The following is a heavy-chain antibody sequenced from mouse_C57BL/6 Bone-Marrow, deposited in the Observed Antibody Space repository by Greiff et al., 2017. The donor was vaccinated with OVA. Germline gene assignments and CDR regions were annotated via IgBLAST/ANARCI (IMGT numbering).Heavy chain of an antibody. D-gene: IGHD1-1*02. CDR3: ARWNYGYWYFDV. CDR2: ISSGSSTI. J-gene: IGHJ1*03. V-gene: IGHV5-17*01. Sequence: EVNVVESGGGLVKPGGSLKLSCAASGFTFSDYGMHWVRQAPEKGLEWVAYISSGSSTIYYADTVKGRFTISRDNAKNTLFLQMTSLRSEDTAMYYCARWNYGYWYFDVWGTGTTVTVSS. CDR1: GFTFSDYG.